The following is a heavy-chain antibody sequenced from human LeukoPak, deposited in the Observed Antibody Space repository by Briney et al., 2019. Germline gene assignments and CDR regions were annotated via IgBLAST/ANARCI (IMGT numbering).Heavy chain of an antibody. D-gene: IGHD4-17*01. Sequence: AVKVSCKASGGTFSSYAISWVRQAPGPGLEWMGRIIPILDITNYAQKFQGRVTITADKSTGTDSMELSSLRSEDTGVYFCAREPGGNDYDWRFFDYWGEKTLVTLSS. J-gene: IGHJ4*02. V-gene: IGHV1-69*04. CDR3: AREPGGNDYDWRFFDY. CDR1: GGTFSSYA. CDR2: IIPILDIT.